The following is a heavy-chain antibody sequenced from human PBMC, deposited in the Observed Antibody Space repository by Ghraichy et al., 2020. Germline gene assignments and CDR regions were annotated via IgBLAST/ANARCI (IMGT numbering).Heavy chain of an antibody. CDR2: IYYSGST. J-gene: IGHJ4*02. V-gene: IGHV4-59*01. Sequence: SETLSLTCTVSGGSISSYYWSWIRQPPGKGLEWIGYIYYSGSTNYNPSLKSRVTISVDTSKNQFSLKLSSVTAADTAVYYCARVKSPDWLLSSYYFDYWGQGTLVTVSS. D-gene: IGHD3/OR15-3a*01. CDR1: GGSISSYY. CDR3: ARVKSPDWLLSSYYFDY.